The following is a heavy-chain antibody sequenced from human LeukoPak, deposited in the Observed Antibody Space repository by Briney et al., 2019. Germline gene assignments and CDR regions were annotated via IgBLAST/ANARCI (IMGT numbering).Heavy chain of an antibody. D-gene: IGHD2-2*01. CDR1: GYTFTGYY. J-gene: IGHJ5*02. CDR3: ARESGVVVVVPRGGFDP. V-gene: IGHV1-2*02. Sequence: ASVKVSCKASGYTFTGYYMHWVRQAPGQGLEWMGWINPNSGGTNYAQKFQGRVTMTRDTSISTAYMELSRLRSDDTAVYYCARESGVVVVVPRGGFDPWGQGTLVTVSS. CDR2: INPNSGGT.